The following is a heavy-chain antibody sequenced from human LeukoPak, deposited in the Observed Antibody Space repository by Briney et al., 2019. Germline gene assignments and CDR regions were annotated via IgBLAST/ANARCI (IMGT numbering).Heavy chain of an antibody. D-gene: IGHD2-2*02. CDR2: IYTSGST. J-gene: IGHJ4*02. CDR3: ARDYCSSTSCYRVPPFDY. V-gene: IGHV4-4*07. CDR1: GGSFSVYY. Sequence: SETLSLTCTVSGGSFSVYYWSWIRQRAGKGLEWIGRIYTSGSTNYNPSLKSRVTMSLDMSKNQFSLILNSVTAADTAVYYCARDYCSSTSCYRVPPFDYWGQGTLVTVSS.